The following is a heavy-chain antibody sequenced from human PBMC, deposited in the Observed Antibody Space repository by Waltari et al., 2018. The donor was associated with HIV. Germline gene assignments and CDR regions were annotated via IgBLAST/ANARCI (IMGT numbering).Heavy chain of an antibody. Sequence: QLQLQESGPGLVKPSETLSLTCTVSGGSISSSSYYWGWIRQPPGKGLEWIGSIYYSGSTYYNPSLKSRVTISVDTSKNQFSLKLSSVTAADTAVYYCASTYYDFWSGYYTSYYYGMDVWGQGTTVTVSS. CDR1: GGSISSSSYY. CDR3: ASTYYDFWSGYYTSYYYGMDV. V-gene: IGHV4-39*07. J-gene: IGHJ6*02. D-gene: IGHD3-3*01. CDR2: IYYSGST.